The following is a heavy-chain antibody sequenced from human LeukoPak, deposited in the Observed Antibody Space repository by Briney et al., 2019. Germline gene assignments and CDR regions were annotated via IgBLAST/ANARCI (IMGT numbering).Heavy chain of an antibody. CDR3: ARSYYGSGSYPFDY. Sequence: PGGSLRLSCAASGFTFDDYGMSWVRQAPGKGLEWVSGINWNGGSTGYADSVKGRFTISRDNAKTSLYLQMNSLRAEDTALYYCARSYYGSGSYPFDYWGQGTLVTVSS. CDR2: INWNGGST. J-gene: IGHJ4*02. V-gene: IGHV3-20*04. D-gene: IGHD3-10*01. CDR1: GFTFDDYG.